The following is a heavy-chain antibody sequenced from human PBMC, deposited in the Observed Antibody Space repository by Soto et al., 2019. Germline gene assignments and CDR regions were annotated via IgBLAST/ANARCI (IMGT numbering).Heavy chain of an antibody. D-gene: IGHD6-19*01. CDR2: IYHSGST. V-gene: IGHV4-4*02. CDR3: ARDLAVAGTGAEYFDY. J-gene: IGHJ4*02. Sequence: PSETLSLTCAVSAFSISSSNWWRWVRHPPGKGLEWIGEIYHSGSTNYNPSLKSLVTISIDNSKNQFSLKLTSVTAADPAVYYGARDLAVAGTGAEYFDYWCQETPVTV. CDR1: AFSISSSNW.